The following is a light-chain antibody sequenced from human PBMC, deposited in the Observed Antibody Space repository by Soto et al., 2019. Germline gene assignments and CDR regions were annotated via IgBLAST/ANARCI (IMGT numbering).Light chain of an antibody. V-gene: IGKV1-39*01. CDR2: GAS. Sequence: DIQMTQSPSSLSAAVGDRVAITCRASQRISTSLNWYQQRPGKSPELLIYGASDLQSGGPSRFSGLGSETDFTLIISNLQPEDFATYYCQQSYSMPLTFGGGTKVEIK. CDR3: QQSYSMPLT. CDR1: QRISTS. J-gene: IGKJ4*01.